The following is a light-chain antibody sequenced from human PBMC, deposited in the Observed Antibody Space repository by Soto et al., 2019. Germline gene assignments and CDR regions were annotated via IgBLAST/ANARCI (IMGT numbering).Light chain of an antibody. CDR1: QSISSW. CDR3: QQYNSYS. CDR2: DAS. V-gene: IGKV1-5*01. Sequence: DIKITQSPSTLSASVGDRVTITCRASQSISSWLAWYQQKPGKAPKLLIFDASTLGSGVPSRFSGSRSGTECTLTISSLQPDDFATYYCQQYNSYSFGQGTKVDIK. J-gene: IGKJ1*01.